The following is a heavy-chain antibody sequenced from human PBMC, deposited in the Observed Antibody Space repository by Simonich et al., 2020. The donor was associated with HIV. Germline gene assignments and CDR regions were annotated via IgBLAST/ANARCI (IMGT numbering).Heavy chain of an antibody. D-gene: IGHD6-13*01. V-gene: IGHV1-2*02. CDR1: GYTFTDYY. Sequence: QVQLVQSGAEVKKPGASVKVSCKASGYTFTDYYMHWVRQAPGQGLEWMGWINPNSGGTNYEKKVQGRVTMTRDTSISPAYMERGRLRSDDTAVYYCARGPQQVVPVFDAFDIWGPRTMITVSS. CDR3: ARGPQQVVPVFDAFDI. CDR2: INPNSGGT. J-gene: IGHJ3*02.